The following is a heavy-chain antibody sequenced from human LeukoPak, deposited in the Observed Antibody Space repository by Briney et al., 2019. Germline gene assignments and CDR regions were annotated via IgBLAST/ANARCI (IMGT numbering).Heavy chain of an antibody. CDR1: GFTVSSNY. V-gene: IGHV3-66*01. J-gene: IGHJ4*02. D-gene: IGHD3-16*01. CDR2: IYSGGTP. Sequence: GGSLRLSCAASGFTVSSNYMHWGRQAPGKGLEWVSLIYSGGTPDYADSVKGRFTISRDKSRNTLYLQMNSLRAEDTAVYYCARKTDHRAGGDYWGQGTLVTVSS. CDR3: ARKTDHRAGGDY.